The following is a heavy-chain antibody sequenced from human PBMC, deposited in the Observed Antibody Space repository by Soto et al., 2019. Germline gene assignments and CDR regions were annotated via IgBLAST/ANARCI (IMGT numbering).Heavy chain of an antibody. J-gene: IGHJ4*02. CDR3: ARDHYGSGSYYEYYFDY. CDR2: ISSSSSTI. V-gene: IGHV3-48*01. CDR1: GFTFSSYS. Sequence: EVQLVESGGGLVQPGGSLRLSCAASGFTFSSYSMNWVRQAPGKGLEWVSYISSSSSTIYYADSVKGRFTISRDNAKNSLYLQMNSLRAEDTAVYYCARDHYGSGSYYEYYFDYCGQGTLVTVSS. D-gene: IGHD3-10*01.